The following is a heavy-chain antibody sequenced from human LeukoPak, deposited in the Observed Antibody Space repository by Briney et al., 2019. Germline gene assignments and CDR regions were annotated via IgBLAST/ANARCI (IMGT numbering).Heavy chain of an antibody. D-gene: IGHD6-19*01. CDR3: ARERGQWLVRLYYYYGMDV. CDR1: GGSISSSGFY. CDR2: IYYSGST. V-gene: IGHV4-39*02. J-gene: IGHJ6*02. Sequence: SETLSLTCTVSGGSISSSGFYWGWIRQPPGKGLEWIGSIYYSGSTYYNPSLRSRVTISVDTSKNQFSLKLSSVTAADTAVYYCARERGQWLVRLYYYYGMDVWGQGTTVTVSS.